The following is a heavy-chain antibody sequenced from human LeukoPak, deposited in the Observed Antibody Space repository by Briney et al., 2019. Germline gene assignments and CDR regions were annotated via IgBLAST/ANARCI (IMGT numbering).Heavy chain of an antibody. CDR2: FDPEDGET. V-gene: IGHV1-24*01. D-gene: IGHD1-1*01. CDR3: ATDPGAGTTAFLAFDI. Sequence: ASVKVSCKVSGYTLTELSMHWVRPAPGKGREWMGGFDPEDGETIYAQKFQGRITMTEDPSTDTAYMELSSLRSEDTAVYYCATDPGAGTTAFLAFDIWGQGTMVTVSS. CDR1: GYTLTELS. J-gene: IGHJ3*02.